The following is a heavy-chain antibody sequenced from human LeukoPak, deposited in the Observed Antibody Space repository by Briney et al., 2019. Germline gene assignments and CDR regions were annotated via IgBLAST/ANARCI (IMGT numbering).Heavy chain of an antibody. J-gene: IGHJ4*02. V-gene: IGHV4-34*01. Sequence: PSETLSLTCAVYGDSFSGYYWSWIRQPPGKGLEWIAEINHRGGTHYNPSLKSRVNISADTSKNQFSLNLDSVTAADTAVYYCARSWAGMYYPFYYFDYWGQGSLVTVSS. CDR3: ARSWAGMYYPFYYFDY. D-gene: IGHD2-8*01. CDR1: GDSFSGYY. CDR2: INHRGGT.